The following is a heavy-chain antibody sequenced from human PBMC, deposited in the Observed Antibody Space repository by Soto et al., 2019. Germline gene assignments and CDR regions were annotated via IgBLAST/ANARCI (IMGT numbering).Heavy chain of an antibody. Sequence: SETLSLTCTVSGGSISSISNHYCSWIRLPPGKGLEWIGYISNSGYTSYNPSLKSRVIMSVDTSKNQFSLKLTSVTAADTAVYYCAKIPPGKTVALYFIHWGQGSLVTVSS. J-gene: IGHJ1*01. D-gene: IGHD6-19*01. CDR3: AKIPPGKTVALYFIH. CDR2: ISNSGYT. V-gene: IGHV4-59*04. CDR1: GGSISSISNHY.